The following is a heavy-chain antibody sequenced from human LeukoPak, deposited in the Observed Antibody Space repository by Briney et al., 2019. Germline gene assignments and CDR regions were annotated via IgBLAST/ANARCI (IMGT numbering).Heavy chain of an antibody. V-gene: IGHV3-53*01. CDR1: GFTVSSNY. D-gene: IGHD3-10*01. J-gene: IGHJ4*02. CDR2: IDSGGST. Sequence: GGSLRLSCAASGFTVSSNYMSWVRQAPGKGLEWVSVIDSGGSTYYAASVRGRFTISRDNSKNTLYLQMNSLRAEDTAIYYCAKDLVTGSLHYWGQGTLVTVSS. CDR3: AKDLVTGSLHY.